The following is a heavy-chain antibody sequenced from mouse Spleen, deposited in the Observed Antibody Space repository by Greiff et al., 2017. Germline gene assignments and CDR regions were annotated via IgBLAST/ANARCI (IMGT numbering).Heavy chain of an antibody. Sequence: EVQLVESGGDLVKPGGSLKLSCAASGFTFSSYGMSWVRQTPDKRLEWVATISSGGSYTYYPDSVKGRFTISRDNAKNTLYLQMSSLKSEDTAMYYCASTTVVATNYFDYWGQGTTLTVSS. D-gene: IGHD1-1*01. CDR1: GFTFSSYG. V-gene: IGHV5-6*01. CDR3: ASTTVVATNYFDY. J-gene: IGHJ2*01. CDR2: ISSGGSYT.